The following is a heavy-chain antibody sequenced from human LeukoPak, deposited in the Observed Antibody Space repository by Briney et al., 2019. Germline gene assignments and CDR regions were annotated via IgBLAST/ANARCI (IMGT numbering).Heavy chain of an antibody. Sequence: ASVKVSCKASGYTFTNYDINWVRQASGQGLDWMGWMNPNSGNTGYAQKFQGRVTMTSNTSISTAYMELSSLSSEDTAVYYCARGPGCISTSCPYYFDYWGQGTLVTVSS. J-gene: IGHJ4*02. CDR2: MNPNSGNT. CDR3: ARGPGCISTSCPYYFDY. CDR1: GYTFTNYD. D-gene: IGHD2-2*01. V-gene: IGHV1-8*01.